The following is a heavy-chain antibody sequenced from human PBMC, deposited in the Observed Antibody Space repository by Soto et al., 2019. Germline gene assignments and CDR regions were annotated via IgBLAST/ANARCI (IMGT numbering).Heavy chain of an antibody. V-gene: IGHV3-23*01. CDR1: GFPFSSYA. J-gene: IGHJ4*02. Sequence: EVQLLVSGGGLVQPGGSLRLSCAASGFPFSSYAMTWVRQAPGKGLEWVSGISGSGTITYDADSVKGRFTISRDKSKNTLYLQMSSRRADETAVYYCVESLSASPNVFFDSWGQGTLVTVSS. CDR2: ISGSGTIT. CDR3: VESLSASPNVFFDS.